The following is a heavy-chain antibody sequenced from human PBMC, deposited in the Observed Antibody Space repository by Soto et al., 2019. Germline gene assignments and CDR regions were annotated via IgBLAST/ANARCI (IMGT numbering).Heavy chain of an antibody. CDR2: ISYDGSNK. V-gene: IGHV3-30*18. Sequence: QVQLVESGGGVVQPGRSLRLSCAASGFTFSSYGMHWVRQAPGKGLEWVAVISYDGSNKYYADSVKGRFTISRDNSKNTRYLQMNSLRAEDTAVYYCAKDTTRNALYIAAAGEFDYWGQGTLVTVSS. CDR3: AKDTTRNALYIAAAGEFDY. J-gene: IGHJ4*02. CDR1: GFTFSSYG. D-gene: IGHD6-13*01.